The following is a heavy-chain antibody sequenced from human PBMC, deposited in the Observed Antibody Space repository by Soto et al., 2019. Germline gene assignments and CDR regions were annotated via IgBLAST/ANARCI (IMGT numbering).Heavy chain of an antibody. CDR1: GYTFTGYY. CDR3: ARSKKDWAFDI. J-gene: IGHJ3*02. CDR2: INPNSGGA. V-gene: IGHV1-2*04. Sequence: ASVKVSCKASGYTFTGYYMHWVRQAPGQGLEWMGWINPNSGGANYAQKFQGWVTMTRDTSISTAYMELSRLRSDDTAVYYCARSKKDWAFDIWGQGTMVTVSS. D-gene: IGHD3-9*01.